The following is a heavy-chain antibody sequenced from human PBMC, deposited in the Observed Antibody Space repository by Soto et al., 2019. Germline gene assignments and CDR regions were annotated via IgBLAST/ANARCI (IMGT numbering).Heavy chain of an antibody. CDR2: MYHSGST. J-gene: IGHJ2*01. CDR3: VSQDYNSSTDASFLVNGYFAL. D-gene: IGHD6-6*01. CDR1: GGSISSSKW. Sequence: QMQLQESGPGLVKPSGTLSLTCGVSGGSISSSKWWTWVRQPPGKGPEWIGEMYHSGSTNYNPSLKRRVTISVNKSKNQFSLTLSSVTAADTAVYYCVSQDYNSSTDASFLVNGYFALWGRGILVTVSS. V-gene: IGHV4-4*02.